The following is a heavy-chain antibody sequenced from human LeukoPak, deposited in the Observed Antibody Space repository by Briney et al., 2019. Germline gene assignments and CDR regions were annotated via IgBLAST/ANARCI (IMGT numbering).Heavy chain of an antibody. Sequence: GGSLRLSCAASGFTVSSNYMSWVRQAPGKGLEWVSVIYSGGSTYYADSMKGRFTISRDNSKNTLYLQMNSLRAEDTAVYYCARDPSQQWLDGVYWGQGTLVTVSS. D-gene: IGHD6-19*01. CDR2: IYSGGST. V-gene: IGHV3-53*01. CDR3: ARDPSQQWLDGVY. J-gene: IGHJ4*02. CDR1: GFTVSSNY.